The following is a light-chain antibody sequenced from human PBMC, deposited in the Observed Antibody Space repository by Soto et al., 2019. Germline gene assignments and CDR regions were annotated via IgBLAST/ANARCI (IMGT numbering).Light chain of an antibody. CDR1: QSVSSN. V-gene: IGKV3-15*01. CDR3: QQYNNWPPWT. J-gene: IGKJ1*01. CDR2: GAS. Sequence: EIVMTQSPATLSVSPGERATLSCRASQSVSSNLAWYQQKPGQAPRLLIYGASTRAPGIPARFSGSGSGTEFTLTISSLQSEDFAVYYCQQYNNWPPWTFGQGTKV.